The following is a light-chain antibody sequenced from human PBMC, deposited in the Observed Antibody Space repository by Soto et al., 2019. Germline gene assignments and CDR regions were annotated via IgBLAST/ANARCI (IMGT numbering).Light chain of an antibody. V-gene: IGLV6-57*04. J-gene: IGLJ2*01. CDR2: KDN. CDR3: QSYDGNNVL. Sequence: NFMLTQPHSVSESPGKTVTISFTRSSGSIASNYVQWYQQRPGSAPTTVIYKDNQRPSGVPDRFSGSIDSSSNSASLTISGLKTEDEADYYCQSYDGNNVLFGGRNKLTVL. CDR1: SGSIASNY.